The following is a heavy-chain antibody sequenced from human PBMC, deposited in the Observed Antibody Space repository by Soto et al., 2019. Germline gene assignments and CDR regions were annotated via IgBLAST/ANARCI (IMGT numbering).Heavy chain of an antibody. J-gene: IGHJ4*02. CDR1: GGSFSGYY. CDR3: ARGLVGASIRLDY. D-gene: IGHD1-26*01. V-gene: IGHV4-34*01. Sequence: QVQLQQWGAGLLKPSETLSLTCAVYGGSFSGYYWSWIRQPPGKGLEWIGEINHSGSTNYNPSLKSRVTISVDTSKNQFSLKLSSVTAADTAGYYSARGLVGASIRLDYWGQGTLVTVSS. CDR2: INHSGST.